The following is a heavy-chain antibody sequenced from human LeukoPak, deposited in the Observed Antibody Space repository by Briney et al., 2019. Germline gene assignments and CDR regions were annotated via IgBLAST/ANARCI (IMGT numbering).Heavy chain of an antibody. CDR1: GFTFSSYW. CDR2: IKQDGSEK. CDR3: ARVAYYDSYGY. Sequence: GGSLRLSCAASGFTFSSYWMSWVRRAPGKGLEWVANIKQDGSEKYYVDSVKGRFTISRDNAKNSLYPQMNSLRAEDTAVYYCARVAYYDSYGYWGQGTLVTVSS. J-gene: IGHJ4*02. V-gene: IGHV3-7*01. D-gene: IGHD3-22*01.